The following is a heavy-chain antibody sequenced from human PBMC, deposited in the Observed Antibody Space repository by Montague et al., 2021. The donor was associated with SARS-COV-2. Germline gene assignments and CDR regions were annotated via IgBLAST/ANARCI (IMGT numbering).Heavy chain of an antibody. CDR2: IYYSGST. Sequence: SETLSLTCTVSGGSVSSGSYYWSWIRQPPGKGLEWIGYIYYSGSTNYNPSLKSRVTTSVDTSKNQFSLKLSSVTAADTAVYYCATSLSGGYYHILTGYYSGYYYGMDVWGQGTTVTVSS. V-gene: IGHV4-61*01. J-gene: IGHJ6*02. D-gene: IGHD3-9*01. CDR3: ATSLSGGYYHILTGYYSGYYYGMDV. CDR1: GGSVSSGSYY.